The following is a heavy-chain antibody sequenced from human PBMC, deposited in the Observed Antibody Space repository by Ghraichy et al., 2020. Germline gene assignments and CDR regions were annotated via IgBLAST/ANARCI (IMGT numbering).Heavy chain of an antibody. CDR3: ARGVRWVSYFDS. Sequence: SETLSLTCSVSGYFIRSGYFWGWVRQHPGERLEWIAGVYHDGRTYYSPSFKTRVSISADTSKNHFSLNLSSMTAADTAVYFCARGVRWVSYFDSWGQGTLVTVSS. CDR1: GYFIRSGYF. D-gene: IGHD4-23*01. CDR2: VYHDGRT. V-gene: IGHV4-38-2*02. J-gene: IGHJ4*02.